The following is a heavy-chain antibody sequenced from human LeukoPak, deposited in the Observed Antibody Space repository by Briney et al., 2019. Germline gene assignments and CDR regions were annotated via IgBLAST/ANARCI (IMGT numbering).Heavy chain of an antibody. J-gene: IGHJ4*02. V-gene: IGHV4-39*01. CDR3: ARLGYCSSTSCYGPAY. CDR1: GGSISSSSYY. D-gene: IGHD2-2*01. CDR2: IYYSGST. Sequence: SETLSLTCTVSGGSISSSSYYWGWIRQPPGKGLEWIGSIYYSGSTYYNPSLESRVTISVDTSKNQFSLKLSSVTAADTAVYYCARLGYCSSTSCYGPAYWGQGTLVTVSS.